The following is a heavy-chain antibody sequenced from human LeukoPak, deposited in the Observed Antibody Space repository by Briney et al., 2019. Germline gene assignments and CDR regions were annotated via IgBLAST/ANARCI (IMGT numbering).Heavy chain of an antibody. V-gene: IGHV1-8*01. CDR3: ELRTGSYWFDS. Sequence: ASVKVSCKGSGYTFTRYDIKWGRQATGQGGERMGGRIPNSGKTDYAQKIQGRVTITRNTYKRKDYIEMRRQRDGDTGVCYCELRTGSYWFDSWGQGTLVTVSS. J-gene: IGHJ5*01. CDR2: RIPNSGKT. D-gene: IGHD1-26*01. CDR1: GYTFTRYD.